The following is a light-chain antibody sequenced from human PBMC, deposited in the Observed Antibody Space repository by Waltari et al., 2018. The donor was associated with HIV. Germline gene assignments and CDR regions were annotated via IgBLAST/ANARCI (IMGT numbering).Light chain of an antibody. V-gene: IGLV3-21*02. J-gene: IGLJ2*01. CDR2: DDS. Sequence: SYVLTQPPSVSVAPGQTARITCSGNNIGSKGVHWYQHKPGQAPVLVVHDDSDWPSGIPDQFSGSKSGSTATLSISGAEVGDEADYYCQVWESRIEHMVFGGGTKLTVL. CDR1: NIGSKG. CDR3: QVWESRIEHMV.